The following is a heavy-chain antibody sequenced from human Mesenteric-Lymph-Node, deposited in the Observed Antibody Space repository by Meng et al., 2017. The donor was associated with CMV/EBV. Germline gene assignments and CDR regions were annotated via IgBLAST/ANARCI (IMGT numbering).Heavy chain of an antibody. CDR1: GFTFRSYV. CDR3: AKDSPDDFWSAYFPFYNYGMDV. CDR2: ISGSGGTT. J-gene: IGHJ6*02. V-gene: IGHV3-23*01. D-gene: IGHD3-3*01. Sequence: GESLKISYAASGFTFRSYVMNWVRQAPGKGLEWVSGISGSGGTTFYADSVKGRFTISRDNSKNTLYLQMNSLRAEDTAVYYCAKDSPDDFWSAYFPFYNYGMDVWGQGATVTVSS.